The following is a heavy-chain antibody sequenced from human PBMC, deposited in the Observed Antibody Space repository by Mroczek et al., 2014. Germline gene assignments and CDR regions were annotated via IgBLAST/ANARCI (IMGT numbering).Heavy chain of an antibody. CDR3: ARDRGVVVVAATSSGNYYYYYGMDV. Sequence: QVQLQESGPGLVKPSQTLSLTCTVSGGSISSGGYYWSWIRQHPGKGLEWIGYIYYSGSTYYNPSLKSRVTISVDTSKNQFSLKLSSVTAADTAVYYCARDRGVVVVAATSSGNYYYYYGMDVWGQGTTVTVSS. D-gene: IGHD2-15*01. J-gene: IGHJ6*02. CDR1: GGSISSGGYY. CDR2: IYYSGST. V-gene: IGHV4-31*03.